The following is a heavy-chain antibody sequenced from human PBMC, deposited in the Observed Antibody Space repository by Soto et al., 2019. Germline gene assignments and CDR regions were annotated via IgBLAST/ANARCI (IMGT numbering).Heavy chain of an antibody. Sequence: GASVKVSCKASGYTFTGHYMHWVRQAPGQGLEWMGWINPNSVGTNSAQKFQGRVTMTRDTSISTAYMELSRLRSDDTAVYYCAREPMVRAAHGFDIWGQGTMVTVSS. CDR2: INPNSVGT. CDR1: GYTFTGHY. J-gene: IGHJ3*02. D-gene: IGHD3-10*01. V-gene: IGHV1-2*02. CDR3: AREPMVRAAHGFDI.